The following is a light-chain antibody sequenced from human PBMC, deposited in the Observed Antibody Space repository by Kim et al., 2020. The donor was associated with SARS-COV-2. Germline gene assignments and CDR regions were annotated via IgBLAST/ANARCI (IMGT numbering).Light chain of an antibody. CDR2: WAS. CDR3: QQYYSTPQT. J-gene: IGKJ5*01. Sequence: ATSNCKSSQSVLFSSNNKNYLAWYQQKPGQPPKLLIYWASTRESGVPDRFSGSGSGTDFTLTISRLQAEDVAVYHCQQYYSTPQTFGQGTRLEIK. CDR1: QSVLFSSNNKNY. V-gene: IGKV4-1*01.